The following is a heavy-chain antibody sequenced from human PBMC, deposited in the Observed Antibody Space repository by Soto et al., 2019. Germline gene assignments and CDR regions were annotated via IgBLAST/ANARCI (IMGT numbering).Heavy chain of an antibody. V-gene: IGHV3-21*01. CDR2: ISSSSSYI. CDR1: GFTFSSYS. CDR3: ARDAATSRPYSNYLGYYYGMDV. D-gene: IGHD4-4*01. Sequence: GGSLRLSCAASGFTFSSYSMNWVRQAPGKGLEWVSSISSSSSYIYYADSVKGRFTISRDNAKNSLYLQMNSLRAEDTAVYYCARDAATSRPYSNYLGYYYGMDVWRQGTTVTVSS. J-gene: IGHJ6*02.